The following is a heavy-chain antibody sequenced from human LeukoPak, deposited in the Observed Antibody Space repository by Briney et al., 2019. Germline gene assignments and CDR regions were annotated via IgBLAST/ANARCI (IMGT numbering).Heavy chain of an antibody. CDR3: ARDHGYYYYMDV. CDR2: IYYSGST. D-gene: IGHD2-8*01. V-gene: IGHV4-30-4*07. Sequence: SETLSLTCAVSGGSISSGGYSWSWIRQPPGKGLEWIGYIYYSGSTYYNPSLKSRVTISVDTSKNQFSLKLSSVTAADTAVYYCARDHGYYYYMDVWGKGTTVTVSS. CDR1: GGSISSGGYS. J-gene: IGHJ6*03.